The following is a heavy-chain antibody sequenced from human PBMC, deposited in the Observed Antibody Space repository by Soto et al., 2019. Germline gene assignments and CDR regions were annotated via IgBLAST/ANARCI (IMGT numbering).Heavy chain of an antibody. CDR1: GLTFSNYA. Sequence: EVRLLESGGGLVKPGGSLRLSCATSGLTFSNYAMSWVRQAPGGGLEWVSSMSGSSSTTYYADSVRGRITISRDRSKITLYLQMSSLRSEDTALYYCAKNQERELPRVIDFWGQGTLVTVSS. D-gene: IGHD1-7*01. V-gene: IGHV3-23*01. J-gene: IGHJ4*02. CDR2: MSGSSSTT. CDR3: AKNQERELPRVIDF.